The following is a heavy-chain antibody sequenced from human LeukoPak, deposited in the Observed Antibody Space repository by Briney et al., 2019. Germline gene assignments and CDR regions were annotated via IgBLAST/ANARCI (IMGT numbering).Heavy chain of an antibody. V-gene: IGHV3-74*01. Sequence: GGSLRLSCAASGFTFSSYWMHWVRQAPGKGLVWVSRINSDGSSTSYADSVKGRFTISRDNAKNTLYLQMNSLRAEDTAVYYCGREGMAHRAFDYWGQGTLVTVSS. J-gene: IGHJ4*02. CDR1: GFTFSSYW. CDR3: GREGMAHRAFDY. D-gene: IGHD5-24*01. CDR2: INSDGSST.